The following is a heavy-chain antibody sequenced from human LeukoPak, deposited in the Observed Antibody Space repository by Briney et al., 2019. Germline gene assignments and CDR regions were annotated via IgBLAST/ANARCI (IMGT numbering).Heavy chain of an antibody. V-gene: IGHV1-2*02. CDR1: GSTFAGYY. Sequence: GASVKVSCKASGSTFAGYYIHWVRRAPGQGLEWLGWINPNKGDTKSAQKFRDRVIMTTDTSLTTAYMEVINLSSDDTAVYYCTRSSWDCSSGSCYSNMNFDYWGQGTLVTVSS. J-gene: IGHJ4*02. D-gene: IGHD2-15*01. CDR3: TRSSWDCSSGSCYSNMNFDY. CDR2: INPNKGDT.